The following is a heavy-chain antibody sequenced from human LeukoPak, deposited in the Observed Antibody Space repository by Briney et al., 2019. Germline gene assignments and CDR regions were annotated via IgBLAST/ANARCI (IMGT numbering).Heavy chain of an antibody. CDR1: GFIFTGYD. D-gene: IGHD3-10*01. J-gene: IGHJ5*02. CDR3: VRDGEGVAISVNYWFDP. V-gene: IGHV1-8*01. CDR2: MNPITGST. Sequence: GASVKVSCGASGFIFTGYDINWVRQAAGQGLEWMGWMNPITGSTGYARQFQGRVTMTRDTSTGTAYMELTSLRSEDTAVYYCVRDGEGVAISVNYWFDPWGQGTPVTVSS.